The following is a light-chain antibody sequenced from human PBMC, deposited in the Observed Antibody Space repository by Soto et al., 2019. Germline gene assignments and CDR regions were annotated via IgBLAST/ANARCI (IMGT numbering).Light chain of an antibody. J-gene: IGLJ3*02. CDR3: QTWGTGILV. V-gene: IGLV4-69*01. CDR1: SGHSSYA. Sequence: QSVLNQSPSASASLGASVKLTCTLSSGHSSYAIAWHQQQPEKGPRYLMKLNSDGSHSKGDGIPDRFSGSSSGAERYLTISSLQSEDEADYYCQTWGTGILVFGGGTKLTVL. CDR2: LNSDGSH.